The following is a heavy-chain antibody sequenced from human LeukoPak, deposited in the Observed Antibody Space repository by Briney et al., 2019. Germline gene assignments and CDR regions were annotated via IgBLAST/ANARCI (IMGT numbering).Heavy chain of an antibody. Sequence: SETLSLTCTVSGGSISSYYWSRIRQPPGKGLDWIGYIYYIGSTNYNPSLKSRVTISVDTSKNQFSLKLSSVTAADTAVYYCARDYYGSGSPDLGYYYYGMDVWGQGTTVTVSS. J-gene: IGHJ6*02. V-gene: IGHV4-59*01. D-gene: IGHD3-10*01. CDR3: ARDYYGSGSPDLGYYYYGMDV. CDR1: GGSISSYY. CDR2: IYYIGST.